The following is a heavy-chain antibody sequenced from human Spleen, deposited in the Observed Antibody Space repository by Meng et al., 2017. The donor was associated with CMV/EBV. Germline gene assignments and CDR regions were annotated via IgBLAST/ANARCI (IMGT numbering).Heavy chain of an antibody. V-gene: IGHV4-59*13. J-gene: IGHJ4*02. CDR2: IYYSGSN. CDR3: ERAPGENEDNWNGAFDY. D-gene: IGHD1-20*01. CDR1: GGAISSYN. Sequence: GGAISSYNWGWSRQPPGKGLEWIGYIYYSGSNDYNPSLENRVTISVDTSKNQFSLKLSSVTAADTAVYYCERAPGENEDNWNGAFDYWGQGTLVTVSS.